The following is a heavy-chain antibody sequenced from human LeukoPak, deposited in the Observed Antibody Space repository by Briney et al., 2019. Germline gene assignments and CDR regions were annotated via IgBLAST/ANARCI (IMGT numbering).Heavy chain of an antibody. Sequence: PGGSLRLSCAASGFTFSSYAMSWVRQAPGKGLEWVSAISGSGDITYYADSVKGRFTISRDNSKNTLYLQMNSLRVEDTAVYNCAKDRRHGPDYWGQGTLVTVSS. CDR2: ISGSGDIT. J-gene: IGHJ4*02. CDR1: GFTFSSYA. CDR3: AKDRRHGPDY. V-gene: IGHV3-23*01. D-gene: IGHD6-6*01.